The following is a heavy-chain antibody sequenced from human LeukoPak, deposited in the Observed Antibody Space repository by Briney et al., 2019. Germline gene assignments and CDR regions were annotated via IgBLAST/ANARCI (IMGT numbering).Heavy chain of an antibody. D-gene: IGHD3-22*01. CDR2: ISYDGSDK. V-gene: IGHV3-30-3*02. J-gene: IGHJ4*02. CDR3: AKPATYYYDSSGSRAADY. CDR1: GFTFSSYA. Sequence: GGSLRLSCAASGFTFSSYAMHWVRQAPGKGLEWVAVISYDGSDKYYADSVKGRFTISRDNSKNTLYLQMNSLRAEDTAVYYCAKPATYYYDSSGSRAADYWGQGTLVTVSS.